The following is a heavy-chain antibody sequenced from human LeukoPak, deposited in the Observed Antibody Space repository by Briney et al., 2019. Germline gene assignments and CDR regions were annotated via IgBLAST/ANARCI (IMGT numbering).Heavy chain of an antibody. Sequence: PSETLSLTCTVSGGSISSSSYYWGWIRQPPGKGLEWIGSIYYSGSTYYNPSLKSRVTISVDTSKNQFSLKLSSVTAADTAVYYCARVGPYGRPCGGSCILWGQGTLVTVSS. J-gene: IGHJ4*02. CDR1: GGSISSSSYY. D-gene: IGHD2-15*01. CDR3: ARVGPYGRPCGGSCIL. V-gene: IGHV4-39*07. CDR2: IYYSGST.